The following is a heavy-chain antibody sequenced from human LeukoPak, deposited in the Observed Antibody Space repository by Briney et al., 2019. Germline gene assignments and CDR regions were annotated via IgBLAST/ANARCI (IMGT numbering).Heavy chain of an antibody. V-gene: IGHV3-11*04. CDR1: GFTFSDYY. J-gene: IGHJ3*02. D-gene: IGHD3-16*01. CDR3: ARDGRSTYAFDI. Sequence: GGSLRLSCAASGFTFSDYYMSWIRQAPGKGLEWISYISSSGGTTYYADSVKGRFTISRDNAKNSLYLQMNSLRAEDTAVYYCARDGRSTYAFDIWGQGTMVTVSS. CDR2: ISSSGGTT.